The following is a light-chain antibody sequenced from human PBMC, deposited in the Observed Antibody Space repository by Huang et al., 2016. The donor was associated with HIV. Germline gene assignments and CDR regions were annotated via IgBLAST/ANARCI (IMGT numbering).Light chain of an antibody. CDR2: DAS. J-gene: IGKJ5*01. Sequence: EIVLTQSPATLSLSPGERATLACRASQSVSNFLAWYQQKPGQAPRLLIYDASNRATGIPAKFSGSGSGTDFTLTISSLEPEDFAVYYCQQRYTWPPITFGQGTRLEMK. CDR1: QSVSNF. V-gene: IGKV3-11*01. CDR3: QQRYTWPPIT.